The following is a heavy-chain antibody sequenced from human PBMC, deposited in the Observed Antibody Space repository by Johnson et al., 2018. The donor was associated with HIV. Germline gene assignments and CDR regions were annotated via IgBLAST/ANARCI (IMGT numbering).Heavy chain of an antibody. CDR2: ISYDGSNK. CDR1: GYTFSSYA. CDR3: ARDGGGGALDI. V-gene: IGHV3-30-3*01. D-gene: IGHD3-16*01. J-gene: IGHJ3*02. Sequence: QVQLVESGGGVVQPGRSLRLSCAASGYTFSSYAMHWVRQAPGKGLEWVAVISYDGSNKYYADSVKGRFTISRDNSKNTLYLQMNSLRAEDTAVYYCARDGGGGALDIWGQGTMVTVSS.